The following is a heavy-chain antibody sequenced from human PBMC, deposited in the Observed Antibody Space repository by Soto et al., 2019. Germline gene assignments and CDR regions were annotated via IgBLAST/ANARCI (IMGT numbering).Heavy chain of an antibody. Sequence: SETLSLTCTVSGGSISSSSYYWSWIREPAGKGLEWIGSIYYSGSTYYNPSLKSRVTISVDTSKNQFSLKLSSVTAADTAVYYCARQGSNREPIYYYYYGMDVWGQGTTVTVSS. CDR1: GGSISSSSYY. CDR2: IYYSGST. J-gene: IGHJ6*02. D-gene: IGHD4-4*01. V-gene: IGHV4-39*01. CDR3: ARQGSNREPIYYYYYGMDV.